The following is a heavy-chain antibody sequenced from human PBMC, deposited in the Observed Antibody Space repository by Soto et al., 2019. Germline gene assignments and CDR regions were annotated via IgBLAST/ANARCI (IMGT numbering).Heavy chain of an antibody. J-gene: IGHJ4*02. Sequence: EVQLVESGGDLVQPGRSLRLVCSASGFTFGNYAMHWVRQVPGKGLEWVSGITWNSGNVAFADSVKGRFTISRDNAKRSLYLEMTSLRPDDTALYFCAKDSSTGVGSTSSFDYWGQGTLVTVSS. CDR2: ITWNSGNV. V-gene: IGHV3-9*01. CDR3: AKDSSTGVGSTSSFDY. D-gene: IGHD1-26*01. CDR1: GFTFGNYA.